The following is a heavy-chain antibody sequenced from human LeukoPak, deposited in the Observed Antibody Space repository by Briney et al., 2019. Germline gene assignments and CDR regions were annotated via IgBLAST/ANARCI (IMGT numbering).Heavy chain of an antibody. D-gene: IGHD5-18*01. CDR1: GGSISSYY. Sequence: PSETLSLTCTVSGGSISSYYWSWIRQPPGKGLEWIGYIYYSGSTNYNPSLKSRVTISVDTSKNQFSLKLSSVTAADPAVYYCARDQYSYGYGDWFDPWGQGTLVTVSS. CDR3: ARDQYSYGYGDWFDP. CDR2: IYYSGST. V-gene: IGHV4-59*01. J-gene: IGHJ5*02.